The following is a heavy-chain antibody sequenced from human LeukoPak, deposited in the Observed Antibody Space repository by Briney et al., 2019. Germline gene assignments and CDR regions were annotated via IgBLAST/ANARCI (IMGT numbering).Heavy chain of an antibody. CDR2: ISGSGGST. CDR3: AKDVLLWFGEGNYFDY. J-gene: IGHJ4*02. V-gene: IGHV3-23*01. CDR1: GFTFSSYA. Sequence: GGSLRLSCAASGFTFSSYATSWVRQAPGKGLEWVSAISGSGGSTYYADSVKGRFTISRDNSKNTLYLQMNSLRAEDTAVYYCAKDVLLWFGEGNYFDYWGQGTLVTVSS. D-gene: IGHD3-10*01.